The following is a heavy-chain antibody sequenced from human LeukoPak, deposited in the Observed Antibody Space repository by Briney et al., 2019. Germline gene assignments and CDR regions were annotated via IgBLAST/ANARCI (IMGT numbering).Heavy chain of an antibody. J-gene: IGHJ3*02. CDR2: ISAYNGNT. CDR1: GYTFTSYG. D-gene: IGHD5-24*01. V-gene: IGHV1-18*01. Sequence: ASVTVSCKASGYTFTSYGISWVRQAPGQGLEWMGWISAYNGNTNYAQKLQGRVTMTTDTSTSTAYMELRSLRSDDTAVYYRARDSVEMATILGDAFDIWGQGTMVTVSS. CDR3: ARDSVEMATILGDAFDI.